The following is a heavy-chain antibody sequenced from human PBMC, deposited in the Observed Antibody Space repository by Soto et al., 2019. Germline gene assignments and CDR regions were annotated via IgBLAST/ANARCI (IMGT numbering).Heavy chain of an antibody. V-gene: IGHV5-51*01. Sequence: GESLKISCKGPGYSFTSYWIGWVRQMPGKGLEWMGIIYPGDSDTRYSPSFQGQVTISADKSISTAYLQWSSLKASDTAMYYCARQGGYCSGGSCYFRYYGMDVWGQGTTVTVSS. CDR1: GYSFTSYW. D-gene: IGHD2-15*01. J-gene: IGHJ6*02. CDR3: ARQGGYCSGGSCYFRYYGMDV. CDR2: IYPGDSDT.